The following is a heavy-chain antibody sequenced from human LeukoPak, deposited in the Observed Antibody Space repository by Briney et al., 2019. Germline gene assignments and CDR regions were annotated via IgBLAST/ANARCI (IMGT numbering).Heavy chain of an antibody. J-gene: IGHJ3*02. Sequence: KSGGSLRLSCAASGFTFRHAWMNWVRQAPGKGLEWVSSISSGSSYIFYADSVKGRFTISRDNAKNSLYLQMNSLRAEDTAVYYCARQVGVDDAFDIWGQGTMVTISS. CDR1: GFTFRHAW. V-gene: IGHV3-21*01. CDR2: ISSGSSYI. D-gene: IGHD1-26*01. CDR3: ARQVGVDDAFDI.